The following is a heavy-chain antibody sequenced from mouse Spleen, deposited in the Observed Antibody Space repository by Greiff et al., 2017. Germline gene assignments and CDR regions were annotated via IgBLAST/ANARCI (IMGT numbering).Heavy chain of an antibody. V-gene: IGHV5-4*02. J-gene: IGHJ3*01. CDR1: GFTFSDYY. CDR2: ISDGGSYT. Sequence: EVMLVESGGGLVKPGGSLKLSCAASGFTFSDYYMYWVRQTPEKRLEWVATISDGGSYTYYPDSVKGRFTISRDNAKNNLYLQMSSLKSEDTAMYYCARDGYGYDAGFAYWGQGTLVTVSA. D-gene: IGHD2-2*01. CDR3: ARDGYGYDAGFAY.